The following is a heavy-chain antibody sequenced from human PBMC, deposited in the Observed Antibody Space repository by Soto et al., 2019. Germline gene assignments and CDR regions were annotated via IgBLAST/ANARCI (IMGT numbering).Heavy chain of an antibody. V-gene: IGHV1-46*04. Sequence: QVQLVQSGPEVREPGTSVKISCTASGYTFVSHYIHWVRQAPGQRPEWMGSIDLSGFRTSNPQKMRHRVVITRNTSTSTVYLEMFSLTSEDTAFYYCARDVIGEGVGWAFDFWGQGTLVTVSS. CDR3: ARDVIGEGVGWAFDF. CDR2: IDLSGFRT. J-gene: IGHJ4*02. D-gene: IGHD3-10*01. CDR1: GYTFVSHY.